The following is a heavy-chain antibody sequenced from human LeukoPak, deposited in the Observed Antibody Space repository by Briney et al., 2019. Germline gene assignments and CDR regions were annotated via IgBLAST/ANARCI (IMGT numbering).Heavy chain of an antibody. J-gene: IGHJ4*02. CDR3: ARSEGYYYDSSGYYYGGPQYYFDY. D-gene: IGHD3-22*01. CDR1: GFTFSSYW. Sequence: GGSLRLSCAASGFTFSSYWMSWVRQAPGKGLEWVANIKQDGSEKYYVDSVKGRFTISRDNAKNSLYLQMNSLRAEDTAVYYCARSEGYYYDSSGYYYGGPQYYFDYWGQGTLVTVPS. V-gene: IGHV3-7*01. CDR2: IKQDGSEK.